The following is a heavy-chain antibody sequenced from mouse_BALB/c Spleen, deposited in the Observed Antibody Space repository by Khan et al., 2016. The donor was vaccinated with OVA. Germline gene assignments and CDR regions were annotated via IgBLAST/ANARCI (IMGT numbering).Heavy chain of an antibody. CDR2: ISSDGDYT. CDR1: GFTFSSYS. CDR3: ASHLTGSFAN. V-gene: IGHV5-6*01. Sequence: EVELVESGGDLVKPGGSLKLSCAASGFTFSSYSMSWVRQTPDKRLEWVATISSDGDYTYYPDSVKGRFTISRDNAKNTLYLQMSSLKSEDTAMYYCASHLTGSFANWGHRTLVTVSA. J-gene: IGHJ3*01. D-gene: IGHD4-1*01.